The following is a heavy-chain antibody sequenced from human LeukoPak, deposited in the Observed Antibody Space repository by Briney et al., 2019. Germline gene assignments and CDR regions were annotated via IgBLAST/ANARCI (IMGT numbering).Heavy chain of an antibody. CDR1: GFSLSTGGVG. Sequence: SGPTLVNPTETLTLTCTFSGFSLSTGGVGVGWIRQSPGKPLEWLALNYWDDDKRYRPSLKSRVTITKDTSKNQVVLTMINMDPVDTATYYCAHRRGGYNWNHGDFDYWGQGTLVTVSS. V-gene: IGHV2-5*02. J-gene: IGHJ4*02. D-gene: IGHD1-14*01. CDR2: NYWDDDK. CDR3: AHRRGGYNWNHGDFDY.